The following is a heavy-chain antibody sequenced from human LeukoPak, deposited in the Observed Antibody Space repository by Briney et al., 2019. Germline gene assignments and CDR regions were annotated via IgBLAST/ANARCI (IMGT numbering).Heavy chain of an antibody. Sequence: PGRSLRLSCAASGFTLDDYGMHWVRQAPGKGLEWVSGISWNSGSIDYADSVKGRFTISRDNSKNTLYLQMNSLRAEDTAVYYCARTVDTAMVTIDYWGQGTLVTVSS. D-gene: IGHD5-18*01. CDR3: ARTVDTAMVTIDY. CDR2: ISWNSGSI. V-gene: IGHV3-9*01. CDR1: GFTLDDYG. J-gene: IGHJ4*02.